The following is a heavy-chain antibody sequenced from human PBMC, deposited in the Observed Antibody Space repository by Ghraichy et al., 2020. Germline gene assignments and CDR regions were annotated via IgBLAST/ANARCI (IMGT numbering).Heavy chain of an antibody. CDR2: IYHSGST. D-gene: IGHD3-16*01. V-gene: IGHV4-4*02. J-gene: IGHJ4*02. Sequence: SETLSLTCAVSGGSISSSYWWSWVRQPPGKGLEWIGEIYHSGSTNYNPSLKSRVTISVDKSKSQFSLKLSSVTAADTVVYYCASLWGFGGVSGDYWGQGTLVTVSS. CDR1: GGSISSSYW. CDR3: ASLWGFGGVSGDY.